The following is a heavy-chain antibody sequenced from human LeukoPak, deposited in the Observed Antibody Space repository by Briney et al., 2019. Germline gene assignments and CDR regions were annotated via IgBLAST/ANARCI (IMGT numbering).Heavy chain of an antibody. CDR1: GFTFNNAW. CDR3: TKKYYDFWSGSYVSDY. J-gene: IGHJ4*02. V-gene: IGHV3-15*01. CDR2: IKSKTDGGTT. D-gene: IGHD3-3*01. Sequence: GGSLRLSCAASGFTFNNAWMSWVRQAPGKGLEWVGRIKSKTDGGTTDYAAPVKGRFTISRDDSKNTLFLRMNSLKTEDTAVYYCTKKYYDFWSGSYVSDYWGQGTLVTVSS.